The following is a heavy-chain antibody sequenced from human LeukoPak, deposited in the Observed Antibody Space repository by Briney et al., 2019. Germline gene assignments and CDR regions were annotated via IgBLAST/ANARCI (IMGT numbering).Heavy chain of an antibody. CDR3: ARGPPRYGSGSYYINY. CDR1: GYTFTGYY. D-gene: IGHD3-10*01. J-gene: IGHJ4*02. Sequence: GASVKVSCEASGYTFTGYYMHWVRQAPGQGLEWMGWINPNSGGTNYAQKFQGRVTMTRDTSISTAYMELSRLRSDDTAVYYCARGPPRYGSGSYYINYWGQGTLVTVSS. V-gene: IGHV1-2*02. CDR2: INPNSGGT.